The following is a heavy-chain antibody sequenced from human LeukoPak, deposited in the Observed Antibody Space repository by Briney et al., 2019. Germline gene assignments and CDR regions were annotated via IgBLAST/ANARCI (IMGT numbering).Heavy chain of an antibody. Sequence: GGSLRLSCAASGFTFSAYYMNWIRQAPGKGLEWVAFIRYDGSNKYYADSVKGRFTISRDNSKNTLYLQMNSLRAEDTAVYYCAKVLSNYYDSSGYYFAFDIWGQGTMVTVSS. CDR1: GFTFSAYY. V-gene: IGHV3-30*02. CDR2: IRYDGSNK. J-gene: IGHJ3*02. CDR3: AKVLSNYYDSSGYYFAFDI. D-gene: IGHD3-22*01.